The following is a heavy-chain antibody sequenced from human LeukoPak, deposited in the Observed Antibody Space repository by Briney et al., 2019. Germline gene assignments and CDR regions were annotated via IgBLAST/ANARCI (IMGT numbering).Heavy chain of an antibody. Sequence: RGSLRLSCAASGFTFSDYYMTWIRQAPGKGLEWISYISSSGTTRYYADSVQGRFTISRDNAKNSLYLQMSSLRAEDTAVYYCAREGRRTYDDFDYWGQGTLVTVSS. CDR3: AREGRRTYDDFDY. D-gene: IGHD3-3*01. CDR1: GFTFSDYY. CDR2: ISSSGTTR. J-gene: IGHJ4*02. V-gene: IGHV3-11*04.